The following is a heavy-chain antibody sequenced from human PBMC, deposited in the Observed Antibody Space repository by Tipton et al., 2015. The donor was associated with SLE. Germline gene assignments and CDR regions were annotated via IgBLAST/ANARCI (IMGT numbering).Heavy chain of an antibody. CDR1: GGSMSTYY. CDR3: ARYSVANWPLDL. Sequence: TLSLTCTVSGGSMSTYYWIWIRLPPGKGLEWIGYIYYSWGTSYNPSRNSRVTISVDTSRNQFSLKLTSVTAADSAVYYCARYSVANWPLDLWGRAPLVPVCS. D-gene: IGHD1-1*01. J-gene: IGHJ2*01. CDR2: IYYSWGT. V-gene: IGHV4-59*01.